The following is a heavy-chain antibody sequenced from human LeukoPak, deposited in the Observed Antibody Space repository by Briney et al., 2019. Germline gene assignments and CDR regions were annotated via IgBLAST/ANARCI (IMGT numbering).Heavy chain of an antibody. J-gene: IGHJ6*03. D-gene: IGHD2-2*01. Sequence: GGSLRLSCAASGFTFSSYNMNWVCQAPGKGLEWVSYISSSSNTIYYADSVKGRFTISRDNAKNSLYLQMNSLRAEDTAVYYCARVSLQNIVVVPAAQLYYYYYYYMDVWGKGTTVTVSS. CDR3: ARVSLQNIVVVPAAQLYYYYYYYMDV. V-gene: IGHV3-48*01. CDR1: GFTFSSYN. CDR2: ISSSSNTI.